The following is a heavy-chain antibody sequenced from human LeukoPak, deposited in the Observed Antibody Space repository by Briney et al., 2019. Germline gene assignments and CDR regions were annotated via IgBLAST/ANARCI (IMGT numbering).Heavy chain of an antibody. CDR3: ARVTRPGLFY. V-gene: IGHV4-30-2*01. CDR2: INHSGST. D-gene: IGHD2-21*01. J-gene: IGHJ4*02. CDR1: GGSISSGGYY. Sequence: SQTLSLTCTVSGGSISSGGYYWSWIRQPPGKGLEWIGEINHSGSTNYNPSLKSRVTISVDTSKNQFSLKLSSVTAADTAVYYCARVTRPGLFYWGQGTLVTVSS.